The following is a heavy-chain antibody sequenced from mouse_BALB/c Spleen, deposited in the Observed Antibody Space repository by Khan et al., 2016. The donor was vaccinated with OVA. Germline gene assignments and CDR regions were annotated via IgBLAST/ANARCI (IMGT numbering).Heavy chain of an antibody. D-gene: IGHD2-14*01. CDR1: GYTFTSYT. J-gene: IGHJ3*01. Sequence: QVQLKQSGAELARPGASVKMSCKASGYTFTSYTIHWIKERPGQGLEWIGYINPSNGYTNYNQKFKDKATLTTDKSSTTAYLQLSSLTSDDSAVFYCVRGGAYHRNDGWFAYWGQGTLVTVSA. CDR2: INPSNGYT. CDR3: VRGGAYHRNDGWFAY. V-gene: IGHV1-4*01.